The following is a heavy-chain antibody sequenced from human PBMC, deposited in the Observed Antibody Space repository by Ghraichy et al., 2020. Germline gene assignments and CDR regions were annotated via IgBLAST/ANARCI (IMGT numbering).Heavy chain of an antibody. J-gene: IGHJ2*01. CDR2: IRSGGTT. CDR1: GFTVSNNY. Sequence: LSLTCAASGFTVSNNYMTWFRQDPGKGLVWGSIIRSGGTTYYADPAKGRFTISRDNSKNTLYLQMSTLRAEDTTVYYCTKEGDYGDFGWYFDLWGRGPLAPVYS. V-gene: IGHV3-53*01. CDR3: TKEGDYGDFGWYFDL. D-gene: IGHD4-17*01.